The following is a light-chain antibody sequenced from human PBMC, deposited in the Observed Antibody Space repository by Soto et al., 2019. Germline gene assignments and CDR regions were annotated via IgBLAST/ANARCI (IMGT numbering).Light chain of an antibody. CDR3: QQYNSSPYT. J-gene: IGKJ2*01. V-gene: IGKV1-5*03. Sequence: DIQMTQSPSTLSASVGDRVTITCRASQSISSWVAWYQQKPGKAPKLLIYKASSLESGVPSRFSGSASGTEFTLTISSLQPDDFATYYCQQYNSSPYTFGQGTKLEIK. CDR1: QSISSW. CDR2: KAS.